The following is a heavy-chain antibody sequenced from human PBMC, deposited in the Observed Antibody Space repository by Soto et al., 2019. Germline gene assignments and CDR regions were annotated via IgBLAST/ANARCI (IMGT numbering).Heavy chain of an antibody. D-gene: IGHD1-26*01. CDR3: AKGKGVGATPDGANC. Sequence: EVQMVESGGGLVQRGGSLRLSCAASGFTFSSNGMNWVRQAPGKGLEWVSGIRSDGDTTYNADSVKGRFTVSRDTSKNTVYLQMNSLRVEDTAIYYCAKGKGVGATPDGANCWGQGTLVTVSS. CDR1: GFTFSSNG. J-gene: IGHJ4*02. V-gene: IGHV3-23*04. CDR2: IRSDGDTT.